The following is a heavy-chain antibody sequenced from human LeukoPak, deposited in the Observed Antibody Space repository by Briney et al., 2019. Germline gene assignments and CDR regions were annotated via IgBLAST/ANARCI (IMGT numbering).Heavy chain of an antibody. Sequence: GGSLRLSCAVSGFAFSSYAMSCVRQPPAKGLEWVSAISGTGDSTYSADSVKGRFTISRDNSQNTLYLQMNSLRVEDTAVYYCAKAPDYWGQGTLVTVSS. CDR2: ISGTGDST. V-gene: IGHV3-23*01. CDR3: AKAPDY. J-gene: IGHJ4*02. CDR1: GFAFSSYA.